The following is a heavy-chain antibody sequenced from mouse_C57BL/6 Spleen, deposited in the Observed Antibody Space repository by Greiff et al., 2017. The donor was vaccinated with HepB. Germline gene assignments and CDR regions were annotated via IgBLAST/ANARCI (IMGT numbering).Heavy chain of an antibody. CDR2: IYPGDGDT. CDR1: GYAFSSYW. V-gene: IGHV1-80*01. D-gene: IGHD1-1*01. J-gene: IGHJ2*01. CDR3: ARVDTTVGFDY. Sequence: QVQLQQSGAELVKPGASVKISCKASGYAFSSYWMNWVKQRPGKGLEWIGQIYPGDGDTNYNGKFKGKATLTADKSSSTAYMQLSSLTSEDSAVYFCARVDTTVGFDYWGQGTTLTVSS.